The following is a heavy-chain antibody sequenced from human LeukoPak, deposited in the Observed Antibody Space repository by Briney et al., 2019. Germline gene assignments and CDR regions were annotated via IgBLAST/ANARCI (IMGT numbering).Heavy chain of an antibody. Sequence: GGSLRLSCSASGFTFSSYAIYWVRQTPGKGLEYVSAINSNGGSTFYAGSVKGRFTISRDNSKNTLYLQMSSLRPEDTAVYYCVKVASSPGPFDYWGQGTLVIASS. CDR2: INSNGGST. D-gene: IGHD6-13*01. CDR1: GFTFSSYA. CDR3: VKVASSPGPFDY. J-gene: IGHJ4*02. V-gene: IGHV3-64D*06.